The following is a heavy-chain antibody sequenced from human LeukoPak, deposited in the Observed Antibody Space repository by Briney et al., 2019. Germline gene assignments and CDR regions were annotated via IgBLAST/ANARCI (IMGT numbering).Heavy chain of an antibody. CDR3: AKSHHVTAIDY. J-gene: IGHJ4*02. D-gene: IGHD2-21*02. V-gene: IGHV3-7*03. CDR2: INQGGRDT. CDR1: GFTFNTFW. Sequence: GGSLRLSCEASGFTFNTFWMSWVRQAPGKGLEWVANINQGGRDTNYVDSVKGRFTIARDNSKNTLYLQMNSLRAEDTAVYYCAKSHHVTAIDYWGQGTLVTVSS.